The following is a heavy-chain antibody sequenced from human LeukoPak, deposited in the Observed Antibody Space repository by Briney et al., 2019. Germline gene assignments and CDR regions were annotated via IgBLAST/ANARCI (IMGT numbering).Heavy chain of an antibody. CDR1: GGTFISYA. Sequence: SVKVSCKASGGTFISYAISWVRQAPGQGLEWMGGIIPIFGTANYAQKFQGRVTITADESTSTAYMELSSLRSEDTAVYYCARFRIAAAVEYFDYWGQGTLVTVSS. CDR2: IIPIFGTA. CDR3: ARFRIAAAVEYFDY. J-gene: IGHJ4*02. V-gene: IGHV1-69*13. D-gene: IGHD6-13*01.